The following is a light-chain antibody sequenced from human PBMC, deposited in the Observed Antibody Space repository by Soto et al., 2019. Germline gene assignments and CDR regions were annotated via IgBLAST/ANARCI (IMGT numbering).Light chain of an antibody. CDR3: QYYGGYYGSSPRYT. J-gene: IGKJ2*01. V-gene: IGKV3-20*01. Sequence: EIVLTQSPGTLSLSPGERATLSCRASQNVSSNYLAWYQQRPGQAPRLLMYGAFIRATGIPDRISGRGSGTDFTVTISRLETDDFAVYYCQYYGGYYGSSPRYTFGQGTKLDIK. CDR2: GAF. CDR1: QNVSSNY.